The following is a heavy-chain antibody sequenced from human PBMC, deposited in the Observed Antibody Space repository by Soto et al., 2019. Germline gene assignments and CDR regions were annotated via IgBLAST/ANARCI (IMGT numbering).Heavy chain of an antibody. Sequence: SETLCLTCTVSGGSIRGYYWSWIRQPPGKGLEWIGYIYYSGSTNYNPSLKGRVTISVDTSKNQFSLKLSSVTAADTAVYYCARLYSGSYLDYWGQGTLVTVSS. CDR2: IYYSGST. J-gene: IGHJ4*02. D-gene: IGHD1-26*01. CDR1: GGSIRGYY. CDR3: ARLYSGSYLDY. V-gene: IGHV4-59*01.